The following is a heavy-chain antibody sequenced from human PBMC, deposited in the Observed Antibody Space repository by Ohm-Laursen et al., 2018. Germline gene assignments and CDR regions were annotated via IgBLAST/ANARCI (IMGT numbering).Heavy chain of an antibody. CDR2: IKQDGNEK. V-gene: IGHV3-7*01. Sequence: SLRLSCAATGFTFSSYWMSWVRQAPGKGLEWVANIKQDGNEKYYVDSVKGRFTISRDNAKNSLYLQMNSLRAEDTAVYYCARQLGDYEFDYWGQGTLVTVSS. CDR1: GFTFSSYW. J-gene: IGHJ4*02. CDR3: ARQLGDYEFDY. D-gene: IGHD4-17*01.